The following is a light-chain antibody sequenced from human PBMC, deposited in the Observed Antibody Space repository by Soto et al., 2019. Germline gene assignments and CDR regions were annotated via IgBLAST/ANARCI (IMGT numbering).Light chain of an antibody. CDR2: GAS. CDR1: SSVSSRD. CDR3: QQFGTSPLT. V-gene: IGKV3-20*01. J-gene: IGKJ4*01. Sequence: TVLTQSPDTLSLSPGGRATLSCRASSSVSSRDLAWYQQKPGQGPRLLMYGASNRATGIPDRFGGSGSGTEFTLTISRLEPEDSAVYYCQQFGTSPLTFGGGTKVDI.